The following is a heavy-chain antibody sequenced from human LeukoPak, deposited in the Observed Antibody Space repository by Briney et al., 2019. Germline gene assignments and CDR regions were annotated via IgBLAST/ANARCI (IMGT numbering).Heavy chain of an antibody. CDR2: NDYSGGT. CDR3: ARGATFRGTYYMDV. V-gene: IGHV4-59*11. J-gene: IGHJ6*03. CDR1: IGPISTHY. Sequence: KPSETLSLTCIVSIGPISTHYWSWSRQPPGKGLEWIGYNDYSGGTNYNPSLKSRVTISVDTSKNQFSLKLNSVTAADTAVYYCARGATFRGTYYMDVWGKGTTVTVSS. D-gene: IGHD1-26*01.